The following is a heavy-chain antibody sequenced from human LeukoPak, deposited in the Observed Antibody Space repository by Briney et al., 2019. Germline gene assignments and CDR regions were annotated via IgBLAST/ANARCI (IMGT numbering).Heavy chain of an antibody. Sequence: PGGSLRLSCAASGFTFDDYAMHWVRQAPGKGLEWVSGISWNSGSIGYADSVKGRFTISRDNAKNSLYLQMNSLRAEDTALYYCAKESGKWFGELVDAFDIWGQGTMVTVSS. CDR2: ISWNSGSI. D-gene: IGHD3-10*01. V-gene: IGHV3-9*01. CDR3: AKESGKWFGELVDAFDI. CDR1: GFTFDDYA. J-gene: IGHJ3*02.